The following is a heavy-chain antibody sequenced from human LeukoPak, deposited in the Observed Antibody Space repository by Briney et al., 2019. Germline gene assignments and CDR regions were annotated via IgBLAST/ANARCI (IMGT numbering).Heavy chain of an antibody. CDR2: ISKNGGRT. Sequence: GGSLRLSCAASGFTFDDYAMHWVRQVPGKGLEWVSLISKNGGRTHYVDSVKGRFTISRDNTKNSLYLQMNSLRGEDTAIYYCARNSAPLTIAAVGMDVWGQGTTVAVS. CDR3: ARNSAPLTIAAVGMDV. D-gene: IGHD6-13*01. J-gene: IGHJ6*02. CDR1: GFTFDDYA. V-gene: IGHV3-43*02.